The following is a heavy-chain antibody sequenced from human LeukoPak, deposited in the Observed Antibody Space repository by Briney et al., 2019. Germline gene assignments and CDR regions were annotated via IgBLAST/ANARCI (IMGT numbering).Heavy chain of an antibody. D-gene: IGHD6-13*01. J-gene: IGHJ4*02. Sequence: ASVKVSCKASGCTFTSYYMHWVRQAPGQGLEWMGIINPSGGSTSYAQKFQGRVTMTRDTSTSTVYMELSSLRSEDTAVYYCARDRGLDSSSWYGSFDYWGQGTLVTVSS. CDR3: ARDRGLDSSSWYGSFDY. CDR1: GCTFTSYY. V-gene: IGHV1-46*01. CDR2: INPSGGST.